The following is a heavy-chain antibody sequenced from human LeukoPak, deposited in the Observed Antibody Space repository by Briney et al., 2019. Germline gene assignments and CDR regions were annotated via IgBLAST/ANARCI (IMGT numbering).Heavy chain of an antibody. J-gene: IGHJ4*02. D-gene: IGHD3-16*02. CDR2: INHSGST. V-gene: IGHV4-34*01. Sequence: SETLSLTCTVSGVSISSYYWSWIRQPPGKGLEWIGEINHSGSTNYNPSLKGRVTISVDTSKKQFSLKLSSVTAADTAVYYCARGLSAVVYWGQGTLVTVSS. CDR3: ARGLSAVVY. CDR1: GVSISSYY.